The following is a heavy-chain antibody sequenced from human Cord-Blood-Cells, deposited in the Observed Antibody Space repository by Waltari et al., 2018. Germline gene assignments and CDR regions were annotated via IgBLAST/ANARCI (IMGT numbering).Heavy chain of an antibody. CDR3: ARVKIAAAGTD. CDR1: GYTFTGYY. D-gene: IGHD6-13*01. Sequence: SGYTFTGYYMHWVRQAPGQGLEWMGWINPNSGGTNYAQKFQGRVTMTRDTSISTAYMELSRLRSDDTAVYYCARVKIAAAGTDWGQGTLVTVSS. V-gene: IGHV1-2*02. CDR2: INPNSGGT. J-gene: IGHJ4*02.